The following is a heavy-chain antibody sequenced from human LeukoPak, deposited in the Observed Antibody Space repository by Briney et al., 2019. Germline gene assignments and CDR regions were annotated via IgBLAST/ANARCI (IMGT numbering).Heavy chain of an antibody. Sequence: PPETLSLTCAVYGGSFSGYYWSWIRQPPGKGLEWIGEINHSGSTNYNPSLKSRVTISVDTSKNQFSLKLSSVTAADTAVYYCARAGITMIADYWGQGTLVTVSS. J-gene: IGHJ4*02. CDR1: GGSFSGYY. CDR2: INHSGST. V-gene: IGHV4-34*01. CDR3: ARAGITMIADY. D-gene: IGHD3-22*01.